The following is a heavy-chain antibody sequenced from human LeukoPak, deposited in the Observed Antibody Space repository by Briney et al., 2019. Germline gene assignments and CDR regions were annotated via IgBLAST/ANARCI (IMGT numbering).Heavy chain of an antibody. CDR3: ASSLKWYCSGGTCYSAPSTSDFNWFDP. D-gene: IGHD2-15*01. CDR1: EFSFSSYS. J-gene: IGHJ5*02. CDR2: ISSSGDLI. Sequence: TPGGSLRLSCAASEFSFSSYSMSWVRQAPGKRLQWVSSISSSGDLISYADSLKGRFTISRDNARNSLYLQMNSLRAEETAMYYCASSLKWYCSGGTCYSAPSTSDFNWFDPWGQGTLVTVSS. V-gene: IGHV3-21*01.